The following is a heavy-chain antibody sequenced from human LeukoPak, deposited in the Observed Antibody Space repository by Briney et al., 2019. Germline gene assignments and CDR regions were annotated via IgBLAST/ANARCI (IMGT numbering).Heavy chain of an antibody. CDR1: GYTFTDYF. J-gene: IGHJ3*01. CDR2: IDPQNTGT. Sequence: GASVKVSCKTSGYTFTDYFINWVRQAPGQGLEWMGWIDPQNTGTNYAQKFQDRVTMTRDTSIRTAYMVLIRLKSDDTAVFYCARGGPLEWAPDAFDLWGQGTMVTVSS. D-gene: IGHD1-1*01. CDR3: ARGGPLEWAPDAFDL. V-gene: IGHV1-2*02.